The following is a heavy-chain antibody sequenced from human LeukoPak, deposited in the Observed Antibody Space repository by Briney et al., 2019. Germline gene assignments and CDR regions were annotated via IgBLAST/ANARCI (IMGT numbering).Heavy chain of an antibody. D-gene: IGHD5-12*01. Sequence: GASVKVSCKASGYTFTGYYMHWVRQAPGQGLEWMGWINPNSGGTNYAQKLQGRVTMTRDTSISTAYMELSRLRSDDTAVYYCARDYSGYDLLLFDYWGQGTLVTVSS. CDR2: INPNSGGT. CDR3: ARDYSGYDLLLFDY. CDR1: GYTFTGYY. V-gene: IGHV1-2*02. J-gene: IGHJ4*02.